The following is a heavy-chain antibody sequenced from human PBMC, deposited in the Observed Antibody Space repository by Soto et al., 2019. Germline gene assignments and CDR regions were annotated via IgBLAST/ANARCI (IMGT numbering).Heavy chain of an antibody. CDR1: GFTFSSFS. CDR2: ISSRSSYI. CDR3: ARDISWNPDYYGMDV. V-gene: IGHV3-21*01. J-gene: IGHJ6*02. D-gene: IGHD1-1*01. Sequence: PGGSLRLSCAASGFTFSSFSMTWVRQAPGKGLEWVSSISSRSSYIYYADSMKGRFTISRDNAKNSLYLQMDSLRAEDTAVYYCARDISWNPDYYGMDVWGQGTTVTVSS.